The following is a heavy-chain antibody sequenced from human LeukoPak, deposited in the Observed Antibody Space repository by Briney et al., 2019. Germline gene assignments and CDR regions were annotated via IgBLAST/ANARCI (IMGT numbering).Heavy chain of an antibody. Sequence: SETLSLTCTVSGGSISSYYWSWIQQPPGKGLEWIGYIYYSGSTNYNPSLKSRVTISVDTSKNQFSLKLSSVTAADTAVYYCARARAARRHNWFDPWGQGTLVTVSS. CDR2: IYYSGST. CDR3: ARARAARRHNWFDP. CDR1: GGSISSYY. V-gene: IGHV4-59*12. J-gene: IGHJ5*02.